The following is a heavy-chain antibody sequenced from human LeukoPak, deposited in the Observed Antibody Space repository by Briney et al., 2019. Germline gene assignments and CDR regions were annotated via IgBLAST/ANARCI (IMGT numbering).Heavy chain of an antibody. V-gene: IGHV1-2*06. CDR2: INPNSGGT. D-gene: IGHD1-26*01. J-gene: IGHJ6*02. CDR1: GYTFTGYY. Sequence: ASVKVSCKASGYTFTGYYMHWVRQAPGQGLEWMGRINPNSGGTNYAQKFQGRVTMTRDTSISTAYMELSRLRSDDTAVYYCATLGATPQWAPYYYYGMDVWGQGTTVTVSS. CDR3: ATLGATPQWAPYYYYGMDV.